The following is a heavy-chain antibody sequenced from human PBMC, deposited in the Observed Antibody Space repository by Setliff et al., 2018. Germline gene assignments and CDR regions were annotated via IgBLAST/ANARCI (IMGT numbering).Heavy chain of an antibody. CDR2: ISSNGGST. J-gene: IGHJ4*02. Sequence: PGGSLRLSCAASGFTFSSYAMHWVRQAPGKGLEYVSAISSNGGSTYYADSVKGRFTISRDNAKNSLYLQMKSLRAEDTALYYCVSRPYSNYYFDPWGRGTLVTISS. CDR1: GFTFSSYA. CDR3: VSRPYSNYYFDP. D-gene: IGHD4-4*01. V-gene: IGHV3-64*02.